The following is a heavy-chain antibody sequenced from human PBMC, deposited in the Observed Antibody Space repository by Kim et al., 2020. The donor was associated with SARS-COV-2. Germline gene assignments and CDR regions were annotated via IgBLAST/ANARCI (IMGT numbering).Heavy chain of an antibody. CDR3: AGGTVRFDY. J-gene: IGHJ4*02. D-gene: IGHD3-16*01. V-gene: IGHV3-30*01. Sequence: RNNMSADSGKGRFTISSDSSKNTLYLQMNSLRGEDTAVYYCAGGTVRFDYWGQGTLVTVSS. CDR2: RNN.